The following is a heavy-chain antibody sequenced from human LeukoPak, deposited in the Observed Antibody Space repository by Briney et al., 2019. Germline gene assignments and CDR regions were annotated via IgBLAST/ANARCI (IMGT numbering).Heavy chain of an antibody. CDR2: IKQDGSEK. J-gene: IGHJ3*02. CDR1: GFTFNNYW. Sequence: GGSLRLSCAASGFTFNNYWMSWVRQVPGKGLEWVANIKQDGSEKYYVDSVKGRFTISRDNPKNSLYLQTNSLRAEDTAVYYCARVGGYAIQDAFDIWGQGTMVTVSS. V-gene: IGHV3-7*03. D-gene: IGHD5-12*01. CDR3: ARVGGYAIQDAFDI.